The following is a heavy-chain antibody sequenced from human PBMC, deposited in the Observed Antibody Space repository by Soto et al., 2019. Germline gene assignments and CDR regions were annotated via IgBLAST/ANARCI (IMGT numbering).Heavy chain of an antibody. CDR2: IIPIFGTA. Sequence: SVKGSLKASGGTFSSYAISWVRQAPGQGRQWMGGIIPIFGTANYEQKFQGRVTITADESTSTDYMELSSLRSEDTAVYYCARDLGYYDLLTGYRSLNWFDPWGQGTLVTVYS. CDR1: GGTFSSYA. CDR3: ARDLGYYDLLTGYRSLNWFDP. V-gene: IGHV1-69*13. D-gene: IGHD3-9*01. J-gene: IGHJ5*02.